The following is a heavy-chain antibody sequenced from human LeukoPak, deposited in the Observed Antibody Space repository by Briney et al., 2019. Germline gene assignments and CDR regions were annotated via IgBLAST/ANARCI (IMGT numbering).Heavy chain of an antibody. J-gene: IGHJ6*02. V-gene: IGHV2-70*11. CDR1: GFSLRTSGMC. CDR2: IDWDDDK. Sequence: GPALVKPTQTLTLTCTFSGFSLRTSGMCVSWIRQPPGKALEWLARIDWDDDKYYSTSLKTRLTISKDTSKNQVVLTMTNMDPVDTATYYCARIHRYGPAGYYGMDVWGQGTTVTVSS. D-gene: IGHD5-18*01. CDR3: ARIHRYGPAGYYGMDV.